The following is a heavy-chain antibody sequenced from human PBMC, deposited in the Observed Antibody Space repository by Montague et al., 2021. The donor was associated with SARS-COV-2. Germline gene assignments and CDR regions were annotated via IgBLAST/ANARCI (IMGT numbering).Heavy chain of an antibody. J-gene: IGHJ6*02. CDR2: ISSSGGGSTK. CDR3: ARDRDWDDWCGMDV. Sequence: SLRLSCPASGFIFSSYEMHWVRQAPGKGLEWISYISSSGGGSTKHYTDSVKGRFTISRDNAKNSLYLQMNSLRVEDTAIYYCARDRDWDDWCGMDVWGQGTTVTVSS. CDR1: GFIFSSYE. V-gene: IGHV3-48*03. D-gene: IGHD2-21*01.